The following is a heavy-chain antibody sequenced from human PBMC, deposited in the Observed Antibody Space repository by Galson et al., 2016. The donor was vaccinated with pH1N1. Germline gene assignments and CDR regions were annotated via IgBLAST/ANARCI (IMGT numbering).Heavy chain of an antibody. CDR2: ILPIVGIT. J-gene: IGHJ6*02. V-gene: IGHV1-69*02. Sequence: SVKVSCKASGGTLSRHTISWVRQAPGQGLEWMGRILPIVGITNYAQKSQGRVPIIADRFTSTVSMELSGLTSDDTAVYYCATETGSSGMDVWDQGTTVTVSS. D-gene: IGHD3-10*01. CDR1: GGTLSRHT. CDR3: ATETGSSGMDV.